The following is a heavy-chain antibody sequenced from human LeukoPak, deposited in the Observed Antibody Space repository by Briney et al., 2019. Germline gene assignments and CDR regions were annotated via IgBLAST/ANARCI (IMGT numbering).Heavy chain of an antibody. J-gene: IGHJ4*02. CDR1: GGTFSSYA. CDR3: ARGACRSTSTREYFDY. D-gene: IGHD2-2*01. Sequence: VASVNVSCKASGGTFSSYAISWVRQAPGHELEWVGGIIPVFGTANYAQNFQGRVTITADESTSTAYMELSSLRSEHTAVYYCARGACRSTSTREYFDYWGQGPLVTVSS. V-gene: IGHV1-69*13. CDR2: IIPVFGTA.